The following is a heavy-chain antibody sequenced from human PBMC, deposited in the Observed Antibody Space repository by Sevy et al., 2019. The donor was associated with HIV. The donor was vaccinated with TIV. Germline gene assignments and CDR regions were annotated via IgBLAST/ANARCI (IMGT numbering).Heavy chain of an antibody. CDR3: ARGRGYSYGHSGYYYGMDV. V-gene: IGHV4-34*01. D-gene: IGHD5-18*01. J-gene: IGHJ6*02. Sequence: SETLSLTCAVYGGSFSGYYWSWIRQPPGKGLEWIEEINHSGSTNYNPSLKSRVTISVDTSKNQFSLKLSSVTAADTAVYYCARGRGYSYGHSGYYYGMDVWGQGTTVTVSS. CDR2: INHSGST. CDR1: GGSFSGYY.